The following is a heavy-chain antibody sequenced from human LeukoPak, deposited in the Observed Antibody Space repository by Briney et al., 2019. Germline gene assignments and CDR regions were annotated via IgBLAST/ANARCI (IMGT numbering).Heavy chain of an antibody. D-gene: IGHD3-22*01. Sequence: GGSLRLSCAASGVTFSAYAMSWVRQAPGEGLEWVSGMSGNGGTTYYADSVKGRFTISRDNSKNTLYLQMNNLRAEDTAVCYCARRDYYDSSGYSPLFDYWGQGTLVTVSS. CDR1: GVTFSAYA. CDR2: MSGNGGTT. J-gene: IGHJ4*02. V-gene: IGHV3-23*01. CDR3: ARRDYYDSSGYSPLFDY.